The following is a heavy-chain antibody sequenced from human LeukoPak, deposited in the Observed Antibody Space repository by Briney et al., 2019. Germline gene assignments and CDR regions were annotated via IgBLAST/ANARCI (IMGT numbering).Heavy chain of an antibody. CDR2: ISSSSTTI. CDR1: GFALNTYS. V-gene: IGHV3-48*02. J-gene: IGHJ4*02. CDR3: ARDRGYYFDY. Sequence: GGSLRLSCAASGFALNTYSMNWVRQAPGKGLEWVSFISSSSTTIYYAASVKGRFTISRDNAKNSLYLQMNSLRDEDTAVYYCARDRGYYFDYWGQGTLVTVSS. D-gene: IGHD3-22*01.